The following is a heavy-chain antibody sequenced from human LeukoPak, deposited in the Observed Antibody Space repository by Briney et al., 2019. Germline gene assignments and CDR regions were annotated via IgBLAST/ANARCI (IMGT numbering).Heavy chain of an antibody. CDR1: GFTFSSYG. Sequence: GGSLRLSCAASGFTFSSYGMHWVRQAPGKGLEWVAVISYDGSNKYYADSVKGRFTISRDNARNSLYLQMNSLRAEDTAVYYCARDGPSSLVADTYYGMDVWGQGTTVTVSS. V-gene: IGHV3-30*03. D-gene: IGHD2-15*01. J-gene: IGHJ6*02. CDR3: ARDGPSSLVADTYYGMDV. CDR2: ISYDGSNK.